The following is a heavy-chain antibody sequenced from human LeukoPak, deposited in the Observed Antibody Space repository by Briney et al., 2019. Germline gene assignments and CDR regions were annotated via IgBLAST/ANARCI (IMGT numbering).Heavy chain of an antibody. J-gene: IGHJ5*02. D-gene: IGHD3-9*01. Sequence: SETLSLTCTVSGGSISSYYWSWIRQPPGKGLEWIGYIYYSGSTNYNPSLKSRATISVDTSKNQFSLKLSSVTAADTAVYYCARSRYFDLNWFDPWGQGTLVTVSS. CDR2: IYYSGST. CDR1: GGSISSYY. V-gene: IGHV4-59*01. CDR3: ARSRYFDLNWFDP.